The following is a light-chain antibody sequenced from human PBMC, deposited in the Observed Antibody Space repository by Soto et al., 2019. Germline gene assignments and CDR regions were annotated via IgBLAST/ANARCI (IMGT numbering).Light chain of an antibody. J-gene: IGKJ1*01. CDR1: QGIGNY. V-gene: IGKV1-27*01. Sequence: DIQMTQSPSSLSASVGDRVTITCRASQGIGNYLAWYQQTPGKVPKLLIYAASTLQSGVPSRFSGSGSGTDFTLTISSLQPEDVATYYCQKYDGAPWTFGQGTKVEIK. CDR3: QKYDGAPWT. CDR2: AAS.